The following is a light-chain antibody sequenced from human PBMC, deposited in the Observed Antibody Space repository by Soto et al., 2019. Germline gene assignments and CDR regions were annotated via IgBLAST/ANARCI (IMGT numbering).Light chain of an antibody. J-gene: IGLJ2*01. V-gene: IGLV1-40*01. CDR1: SSDIGAGYA. CDR3: QSYDSTLSGSVV. Sequence: QSVLTQPPSVSVAPGQRVTISCTGSSSDIGAGYAVNWYQQLTGTAPKLLIYDSRKRPSGVPDRFSASKSGPSASLAITGLQGEDEAVYYCQSYDSTLSGSVVFGGGTKVTVL. CDR2: DSR.